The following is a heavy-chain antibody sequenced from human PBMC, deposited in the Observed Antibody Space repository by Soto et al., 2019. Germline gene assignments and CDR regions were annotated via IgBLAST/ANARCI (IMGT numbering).Heavy chain of an antibody. CDR3: ARVMGVAAGGPLDY. V-gene: IGHV4-4*02. CDR2: IYPSGDT. J-gene: IGHJ4*02. D-gene: IGHD6-13*01. Sequence: KPSETLSLTCAVSGDSVSSSHWWIWVRQPPWKGLEWIGEIYPSGDTNYNPSLKGRVTVSVDKSKNQFALKLTSVTAADTAVYYCARVMGVAAGGPLDYWGQGTLVTVS. CDR1: GDSVSSSHW.